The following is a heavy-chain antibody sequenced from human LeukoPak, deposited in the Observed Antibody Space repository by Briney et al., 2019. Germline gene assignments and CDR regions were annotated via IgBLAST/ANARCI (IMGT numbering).Heavy chain of an antibody. Sequence: SETLSLTCTVPGGSISSYYWSWIRQPAGKGLEWIGRIYTSGSTNYNPSLKSRVTMSVDTSKNQFFLKLSSVTAADTAVYYCARAGTMVRGVPSDYWGQGTLVTVSS. D-gene: IGHD3-10*01. CDR2: IYTSGST. V-gene: IGHV4-4*07. CDR1: GGSISSYY. CDR3: ARAGTMVRGVPSDY. J-gene: IGHJ4*02.